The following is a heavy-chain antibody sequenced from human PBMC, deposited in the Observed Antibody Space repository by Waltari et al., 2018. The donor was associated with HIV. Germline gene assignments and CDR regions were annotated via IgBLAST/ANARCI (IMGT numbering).Heavy chain of an antibody. CDR1: GYTFVNFA. D-gene: IGHD3-22*01. CDR3: ARNSSGKGNRYFYYGLDV. V-gene: IGHV1-8*02. CDR2: MKPNSGNT. Sequence: QVHLVQSGPEVKRPGASVKISCKAYGYTFVNFAVNCVRQAAGQGPEWRGWMKPNSGNTAAPYIFEDRDTMTRDVSTGTAYMEMSGLTPEDTAIYYCARNSSGKGNRYFYYGLDVWGQGTPVTV. J-gene: IGHJ6*02.